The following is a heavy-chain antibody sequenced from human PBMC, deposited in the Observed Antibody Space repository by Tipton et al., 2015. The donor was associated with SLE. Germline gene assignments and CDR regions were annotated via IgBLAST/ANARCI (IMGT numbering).Heavy chain of an antibody. V-gene: IGHV3-30*04. CDR2: ISYDGDKK. CDR1: GFIFSNFA. D-gene: IGHD3-16*01. Sequence: SLRLSCATSGFIFSNFAMHWVRQDPGKGLEWVAVISYDGDKKYYAASVKGRFTISRDNSKNMLFLQMNSLRIEGTGSYYCARVHIGGDMGGQGTQVTVS. J-gene: IGHJ4*02. CDR3: ARVHIGGDM.